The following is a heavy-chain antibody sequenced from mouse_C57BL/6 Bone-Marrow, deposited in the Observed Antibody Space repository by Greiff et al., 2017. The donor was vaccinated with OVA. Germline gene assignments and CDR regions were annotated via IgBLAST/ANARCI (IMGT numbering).Heavy chain of an antibody. CDR1: GFTFSSYA. J-gene: IGHJ2*01. CDR2: ISSGGDYI. CDR3: TRVPGQFDY. Sequence: EVKLVESGEGLVKPGGSLKLSCAASGFTFSSYAMSWVRQTPEKRLEWVAYISSGGDYIYYADTVKGRFTISRDNARNTLYLQMSSLKSKDTAMYYCTRVPGQFDYWGQGTTLTVSS. D-gene: IGHD3-1*01. V-gene: IGHV5-9-1*02.